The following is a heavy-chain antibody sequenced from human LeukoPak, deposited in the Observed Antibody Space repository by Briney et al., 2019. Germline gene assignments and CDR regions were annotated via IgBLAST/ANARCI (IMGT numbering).Heavy chain of an antibody. D-gene: IGHD6-13*01. Sequence: GGFLRLSCVASGFTFSNYWMTWVRQAPGKGLDCVANIKLDGSEKYYMDSVKGRFTISRDDAKNSLFLQMDSLRAEDTAVYNCARISSRRYYFDHWGQGTLVTVSS. CDR2: IKLDGSEK. V-gene: IGHV3-7*01. CDR3: ARISSRRYYFDH. CDR1: GFTFSNYW. J-gene: IGHJ4*02.